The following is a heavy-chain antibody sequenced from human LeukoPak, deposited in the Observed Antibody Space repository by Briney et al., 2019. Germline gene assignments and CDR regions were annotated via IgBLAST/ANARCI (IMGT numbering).Heavy chain of an antibody. CDR2: INPNNGGT. D-gene: IGHD1-26*01. CDR1: GYTFTDHY. CDR3: AGGIASYSSSYFDY. V-gene: IGHV1-2*02. Sequence: ASVKVSCKASGYTFTDHYIHWVRQAPGQGLGWMGWINPNNGGTNYAQKFQGGVTMTRDTSIGTAYMELSRLRSDDTAVYYCAGGIASYSSSYFDYWGQGALVTVSS. J-gene: IGHJ4*02.